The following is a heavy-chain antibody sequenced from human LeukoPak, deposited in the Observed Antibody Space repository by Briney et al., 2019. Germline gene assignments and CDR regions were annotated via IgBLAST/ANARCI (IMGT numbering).Heavy chain of an antibody. CDR3: ARGSGYSYAFTGRERTKSRLDY. J-gene: IGHJ4*02. CDR1: GFTFSTYG. CDR2: ISYDGGYK. D-gene: IGHD5-18*01. V-gene: IGHV3-30*03. Sequence: GGSLRLSCAASGFTFSTYGMHWVCQAPGKGLEWVAVISYDGGYKYYADSVKGRFTISRDNSKNMLYLQMDSLRAEDTAVYYCARGSGYSYAFTGRERTKSRLDYWGQGTLVTVSS.